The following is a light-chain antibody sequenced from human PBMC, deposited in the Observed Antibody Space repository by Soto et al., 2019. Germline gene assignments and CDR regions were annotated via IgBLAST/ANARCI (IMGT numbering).Light chain of an antibody. CDR2: GAS. V-gene: IGKV3-20*01. J-gene: IGKJ5*01. CDR1: QSVTSNS. CDR3: QQYGSAPIT. Sequence: EIVLTQSPGTLSLSPGERATLSCRASQSVTSNSLAWSQHKPGQAPRLLMYGASNRATGIPDRFSGSGSGTDFTLTISRLEPEDVAVYYCQQYGSAPITFGQGTRLEIK.